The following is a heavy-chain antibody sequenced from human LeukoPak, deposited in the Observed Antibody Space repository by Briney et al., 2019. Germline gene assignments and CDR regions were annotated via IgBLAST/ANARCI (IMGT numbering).Heavy chain of an antibody. J-gene: IGHJ4*02. D-gene: IGHD1-26*01. CDR3: ASNRGDTSFDY. CDR2: IYYSWIT. CDR1: GGSISSSSYY. Sequence: SETLSLTCTVSGGSISSSSYYWGWIRQPPGKGVEWIGSIYYSWITFYTPSLMSRVTISVDTSRNQSTLNLSSMTAADKAFYYCASNRGDTSFDYWGQGSLVTVSS. V-gene: IGHV4-39*01.